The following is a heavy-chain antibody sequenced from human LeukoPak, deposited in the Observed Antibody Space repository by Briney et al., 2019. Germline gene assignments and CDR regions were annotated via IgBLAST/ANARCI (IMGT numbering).Heavy chain of an antibody. CDR3: ASGGRGFDY. D-gene: IGHD3-10*01. V-gene: IGHV1-46*01. CDR1: GYTLTSYY. J-gene: IGHJ4*02. Sequence: GASVEVYFKASGYTLTSYYMHWGRQAPGQGLEWVGIINPSGGSTRHAQKFQGRVTMTRDTSTRTVYMGLSSLRSEDTAVYYWASGGRGFDYWGQGTLVTVSS. CDR2: INPSGGST.